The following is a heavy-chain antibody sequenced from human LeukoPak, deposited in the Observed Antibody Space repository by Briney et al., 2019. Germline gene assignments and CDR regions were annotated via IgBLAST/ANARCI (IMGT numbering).Heavy chain of an antibody. Sequence: PGGSLRLSCSASGFIFNNNDMSWVRQAPGKGLEWVSGISGSGGRTTYADSVKGRFIISRDNSKNTLYLQMNTLRAEDTALYYCVSDVVVMGGDAFDIWGRGTMVTVSS. D-gene: IGHD2-15*01. V-gene: IGHV3-23*01. CDR3: VSDVVVMGGDAFDI. J-gene: IGHJ3*02. CDR1: GFIFNNND. CDR2: ISGSGGRT.